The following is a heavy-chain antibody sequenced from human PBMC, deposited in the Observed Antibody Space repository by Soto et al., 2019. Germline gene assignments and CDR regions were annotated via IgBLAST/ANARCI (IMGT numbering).Heavy chain of an antibody. CDR2: IIPIFGTA. CDR1: GGTFSSYA. CDR3: ARERYSRSWYEVHCFDY. Sequence: SVKVSCKASGGTFSSYAISWVRQAPGQGLEWMGGIIPIFGTANYAQKFQGRVTITADESTSTAYMELSSLRSEDTAVYYCARERYSRSWYEVHCFDYRGQGTLVTVSS. D-gene: IGHD6-13*01. V-gene: IGHV1-69*13. J-gene: IGHJ4*02.